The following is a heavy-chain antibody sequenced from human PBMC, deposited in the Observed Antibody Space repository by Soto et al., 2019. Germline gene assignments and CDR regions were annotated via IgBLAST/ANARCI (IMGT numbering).Heavy chain of an antibody. CDR1: GGSISSGGYY. CDR3: ARGGHGDYTYYYYGMDV. CDR2: IYYSGSP. J-gene: IGHJ6*02. Sequence: QVQLQETGPELVKPSQTVSLTCTASGGSISSGGYYWSWIRQHPGKGLEWIGYIYYSGSPYYNPSLKSRVTISVDTSKNQFSLKLSSVTAADTAIYFCARGGHGDYTYYYYGMDVWGQGTTVTVSS. D-gene: IGHD4-17*01. V-gene: IGHV4-31*03.